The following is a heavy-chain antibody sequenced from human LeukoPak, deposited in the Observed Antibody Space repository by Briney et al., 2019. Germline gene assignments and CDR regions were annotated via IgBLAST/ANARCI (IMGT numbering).Heavy chain of an antibody. J-gene: IGHJ1*01. CDR3: AKTRRELPSFAEYFQH. V-gene: IGHV3-23*01. CDR2: ISGSGGST. CDR1: GFTFRSYA. D-gene: IGHD1-26*01. Sequence: GGSLRLSCAASGFTFRSYAMTWVRQAPGKGLEWVSAISGSGGSTYYADSAKGRFTISRDNSKNTLYLQMNSLRAEDTAVYYCAKTRRELPSFAEYFQHWGQGTLVTVSS.